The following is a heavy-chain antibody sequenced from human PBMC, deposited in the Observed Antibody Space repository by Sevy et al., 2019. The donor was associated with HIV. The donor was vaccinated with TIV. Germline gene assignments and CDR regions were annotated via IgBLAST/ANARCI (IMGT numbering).Heavy chain of an antibody. CDR3: ARGIAARPSASYFDY. V-gene: IGHV3-48*02. CDR1: GFTFSSYS. D-gene: IGHD6-6*01. CDR2: ISSSSTI. Sequence: GGSLRLSCAASGFTFSSYSMNWVRQAPGKGLEWVSYISSSSTIYYADFVKGRFTISRDNAKNSLYLQMNSLRDEDTAVYYCARGIAARPSASYFDYWGQGTLVTVSS. J-gene: IGHJ4*02.